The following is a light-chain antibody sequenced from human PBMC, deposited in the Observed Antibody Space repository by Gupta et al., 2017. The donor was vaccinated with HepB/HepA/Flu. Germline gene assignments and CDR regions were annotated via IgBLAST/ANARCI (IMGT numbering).Light chain of an antibody. Sequence: QSVLTQPPSASGTPGQRVTISCSGSRSNIGSNTVNWYQQLPGTAPKLLIYSNSQRPSGVPDRFSGSKSDTSASLAISGLQSEDEADYYCATWDDSVNGVVFGGGTKVTVL. V-gene: IGLV1-44*01. J-gene: IGLJ2*01. CDR3: ATWDDSVNGVV. CDR1: RSNIGSNT. CDR2: SNS.